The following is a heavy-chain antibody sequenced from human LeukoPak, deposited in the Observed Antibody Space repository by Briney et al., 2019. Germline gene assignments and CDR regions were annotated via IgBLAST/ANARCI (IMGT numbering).Heavy chain of an antibody. V-gene: IGHV3-11*06. CDR3: ARFELDSGGYATNFDS. CDR1: GFTFTDHP. CDR2: ISGSSSHT. J-gene: IGHJ4*02. D-gene: IGHD3-22*01. Sequence: GGSLRLSCVASGFTFTDHPMNWIRQTPGKGLEWLSYISGSSSHTLYADSVKGRFTISRDNAKNSLYLQMSSLRAEDTAVYYCARFELDSGGYATNFDSWGQGTLVTVSP.